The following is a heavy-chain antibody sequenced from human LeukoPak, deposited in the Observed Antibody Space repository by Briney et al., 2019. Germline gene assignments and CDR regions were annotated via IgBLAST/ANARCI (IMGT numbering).Heavy chain of an antibody. Sequence: SETLSLTCAVYGGSFSGYYWSWIRQPPGKGLEWIGEINHSGSTNYNPSLKSRVTISVDTSKNQFSLKLSSVTAADTAVYYCARGRGMTTAVMPHGHWGQGTLVTVSS. V-gene: IGHV4-34*01. CDR1: GGSFSGYY. D-gene: IGHD4-23*01. CDR2: INHSGST. CDR3: ARGRGMTTAVMPHGH. J-gene: IGHJ4*02.